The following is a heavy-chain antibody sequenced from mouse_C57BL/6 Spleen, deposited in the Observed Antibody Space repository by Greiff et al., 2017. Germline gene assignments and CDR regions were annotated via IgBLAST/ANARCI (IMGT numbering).Heavy chain of an antibody. Sequence: VQLQQSGAELVRPGASVKLSCTASGFNIKDYYMHWVKQRPEQGLEWIGRIDPEGGDTEYAPKFQGKATLTADPSSNPAYLQLSSLTSEDTVVYFCTLNCYGRSCDAFAYWGQGTLVTVAA. CDR2: IDPEGGDT. CDR1: GFNIKDYY. J-gene: IGHJ4*01. CDR3: TLNCYGRSCDAFAY. D-gene: IGHD1-1*01. V-gene: IGHV14-1*01.